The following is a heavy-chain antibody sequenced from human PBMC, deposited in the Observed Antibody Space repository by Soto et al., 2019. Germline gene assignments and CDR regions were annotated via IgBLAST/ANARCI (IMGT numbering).Heavy chain of an antibody. J-gene: IGHJ4*02. Sequence: GASVKVSCKASGYTFTSYYMHWVRQAPGQGLEWMGIINPSGGSTSYAQKFQGRVTMTRDTSTSTVYMELSSLRSEDTAVYYCAKGGYPDYYGSGSYFIWPKTGNPPDYWGQGTLVTVSS. CDR1: GYTFTSYY. CDR2: INPSGGST. V-gene: IGHV1-46*01. CDR3: AKGGYPDYYGSGSYFIWPKTGNPPDY. D-gene: IGHD3-10*01.